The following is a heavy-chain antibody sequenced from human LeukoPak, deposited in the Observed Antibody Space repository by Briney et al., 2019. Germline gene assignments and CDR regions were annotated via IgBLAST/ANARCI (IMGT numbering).Heavy chain of an antibody. J-gene: IGHJ4*02. CDR2: IIPILGIA. CDR1: GGTFSNYA. Sequence: GASVKVSCKASGGTFSNYAISWVRQAPGQGLEWMGRIIPILGIANYAQKFQGRVTITADKSTSTAYMELSSLRSEDTAVYYCARGTSGYYDSSGYYSLDYWGQGTLVTVSS. CDR3: ARGTSGYYDSSGYYSLDY. V-gene: IGHV1-69*04. D-gene: IGHD3-22*01.